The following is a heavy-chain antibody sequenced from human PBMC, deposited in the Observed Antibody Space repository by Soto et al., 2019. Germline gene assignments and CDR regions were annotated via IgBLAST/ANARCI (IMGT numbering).Heavy chain of an antibody. D-gene: IGHD1-1*01. CDR3: AKDGHKTGTTIEY. CDR1: GFTFSSYG. V-gene: IGHV3-30*18. Sequence: GWSLRLSCAASGFTFSSYGMHWVRQAPGKGLEWVAVISYDGSNKYYADSVKGRFTISRDNSKNTLYLQMNSLRAEDTAVYYCAKDGHKTGTTIEYWGKGTLVTVSS. CDR2: ISYDGSNK. J-gene: IGHJ4*02.